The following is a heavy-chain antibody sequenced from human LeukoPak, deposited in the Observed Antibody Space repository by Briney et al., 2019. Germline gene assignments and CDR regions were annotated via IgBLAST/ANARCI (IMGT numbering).Heavy chain of an antibody. Sequence: SETLSITCAVYGGSFSGYYLSWIRQPPGKGLEWIGEINHSGSTNYNPSLKSRVTISVDTSKNQFSLKLSSVTAADTAVYYCARAGYCSGGSCYSFDYWGQGTLVTVSS. D-gene: IGHD2-15*01. CDR3: ARAGYCSGGSCYSFDY. J-gene: IGHJ4*02. CDR2: INHSGST. CDR1: GGSFSGYY. V-gene: IGHV4-34*01.